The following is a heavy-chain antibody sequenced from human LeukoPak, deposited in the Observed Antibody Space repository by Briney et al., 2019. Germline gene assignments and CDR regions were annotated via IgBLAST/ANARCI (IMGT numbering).Heavy chain of an antibody. J-gene: IGHJ4*02. Sequence: GGSLRLSCAASGFTFRKYWLHWVRQAPGKGLVWVSRINPDDGSTSYADSVKGRFTISRDNSKNTLFLQMHNLRVDDTAMYYCAVVAGRFPPDYWGQGTLVTVSS. CDR2: INPDDGST. CDR1: GFTFRKYW. CDR3: AVVAGRFPPDY. V-gene: IGHV3-74*01. D-gene: IGHD6-19*01.